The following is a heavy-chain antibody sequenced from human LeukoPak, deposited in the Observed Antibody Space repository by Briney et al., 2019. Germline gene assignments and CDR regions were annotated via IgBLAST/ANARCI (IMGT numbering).Heavy chain of an antibody. CDR3: ARVPADGATTKPFDY. J-gene: IGHJ4*02. CDR1: GYTFTSYH. CDR2: INPSGGST. V-gene: IGHV1-46*01. Sequence: ASVKVSCKASGYTFTSYHMHWVRQAPGQGLEWMGIINPSGGSTSYAQKFQGRVTMTRDTSTSTVYMELSSLRSEDTAVYYCARVPADGATTKPFDYWGQGTLVTVSS. D-gene: IGHD1-26*01.